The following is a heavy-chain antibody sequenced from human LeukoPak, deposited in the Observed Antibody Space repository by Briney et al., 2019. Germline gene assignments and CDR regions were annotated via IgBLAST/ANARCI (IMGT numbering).Heavy chain of an antibody. D-gene: IGHD2-2*01. CDR3: AKLVRQSSTSCF. J-gene: IGHJ4*02. V-gene: IGHV3-30*02. CDR2: IRYDGSNK. Sequence: GGSLRLSCAASGFAFSSYGMHWVRQAPGKGLEWVAFIRYDGSNKYYADSVKGRFTISRDNSKNTLYLQMNSLRAEDTAVYYCAKLVRQSSTSCFWGQGTLVTVSS. CDR1: GFAFSSYG.